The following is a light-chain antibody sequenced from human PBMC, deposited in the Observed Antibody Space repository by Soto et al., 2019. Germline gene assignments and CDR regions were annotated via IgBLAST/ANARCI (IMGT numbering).Light chain of an antibody. V-gene: IGLV2-8*01. CDR1: SSDIGAYNY. J-gene: IGLJ2*01. CDR3: PSFAGSNDLGV. CDR2: DVS. Sequence: QSALTQPPSASGSPGQSVTISCTGTSSDIGAYNYVSWYQQHPGKAPRLMIYDVSKRPPGVPDRFSGSTSCYTASPTGSGLQPEDEADYYCPSFAGSNDLGVFGGGTKVTVL.